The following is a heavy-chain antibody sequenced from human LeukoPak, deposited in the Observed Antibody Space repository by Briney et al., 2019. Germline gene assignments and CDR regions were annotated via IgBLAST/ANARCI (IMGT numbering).Heavy chain of an antibody. CDR2: IVSSGDTT. D-gene: IGHD6-13*01. V-gene: IGHV3-23*01. Sequence: GGSLRLSCAASGFTFSSYAMSWVRQAPGKGLEWVSAIVSSGDTTYYADSVKGRFTISRDNSKNTLYLQMNSLRAEDTAVYYCARAAYSSTWYSRYFDLWGRGTLVTVSS. J-gene: IGHJ2*01. CDR3: ARAAYSSTWYSRYFDL. CDR1: GFTFSSYA.